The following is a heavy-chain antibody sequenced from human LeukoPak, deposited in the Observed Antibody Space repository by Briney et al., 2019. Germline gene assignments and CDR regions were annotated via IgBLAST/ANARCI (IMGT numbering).Heavy chain of an antibody. CDR2: IIPIFGTA. V-gene: IGHV1-69*13. Sequence: GASVKVSCKASGGTFSSYAISWVRQAPGQGLEWMGGIIPIFGTANYAQKFQGRVTITADESTSTAYMELSSLRSEDTAVYYCARTATTVTTVVEYFQHWGQGTLVTVSS. CDR3: ARTATTVTTVVEYFQH. CDR1: GGTFSSYA. J-gene: IGHJ1*01. D-gene: IGHD4-17*01.